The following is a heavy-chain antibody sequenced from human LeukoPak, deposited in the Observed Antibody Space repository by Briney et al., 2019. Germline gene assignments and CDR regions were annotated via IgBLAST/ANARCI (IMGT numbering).Heavy chain of an antibody. J-gene: IGHJ4*02. CDR2: ISSSSSYI. V-gene: IGHV3-21*01. Sequence: PGGSLRLSCAASGFTFSSYWMHWARQAPGKGLEWVSSISSSSSYIYYADSVKGRFTISRDNAKNSLYLQMNSLRAEDTAVYYCARDRFWNDDHFDYWGQGTLVTVSS. D-gene: IGHD1-1*01. CDR3: ARDRFWNDDHFDY. CDR1: GFTFSSYW.